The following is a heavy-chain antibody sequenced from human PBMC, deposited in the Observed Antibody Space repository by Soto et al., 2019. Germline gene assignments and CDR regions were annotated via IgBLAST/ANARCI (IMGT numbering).Heavy chain of an antibody. CDR1: GYTFTSYG. Sequence: ASVKVSCKASGYTFTSYGISWVRQAPGQWLEWMGWISAYNGNTNYAQKLQGRVTMTTDTSTSTAYMELRSLRSDDTAVYYCARGSGYYYEPYSWFDPWGQGTLVTVSS. CDR2: ISAYNGNT. J-gene: IGHJ5*02. CDR3: ARGSGYYYEPYSWFDP. D-gene: IGHD3-22*01. V-gene: IGHV1-18*01.